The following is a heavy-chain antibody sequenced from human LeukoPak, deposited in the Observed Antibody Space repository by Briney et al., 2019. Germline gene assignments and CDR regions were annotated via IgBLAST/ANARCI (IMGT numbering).Heavy chain of an antibody. Sequence: ASVTVSCKASGYTFTSYAMHWVRQAPGQRLEWMGWINAGNGNTKYSQKFQGRVTITRDTSASTAYMELSSLRSEDTAVYYCARDIVVVPAAMFYDYWGQGTLVTVSS. V-gene: IGHV1-3*01. J-gene: IGHJ4*02. CDR2: INAGNGNT. CDR1: GYTFTSYA. D-gene: IGHD2-2*01. CDR3: ARDIVVVPAAMFYDY.